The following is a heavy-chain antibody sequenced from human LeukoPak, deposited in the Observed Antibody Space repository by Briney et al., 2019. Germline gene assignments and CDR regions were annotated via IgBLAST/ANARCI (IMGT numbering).Heavy chain of an antibody. Sequence: GGSLRLSCAASGFIFSDYYMSWMRQAPGKGLVWVSHINNDATRTTYADSVRGRFTISRDNAKNTVSLQMNSLRAEDTAVYYCASDGAYAMAVWGQGTTVTVSS. J-gene: IGHJ6*02. V-gene: IGHV3-74*01. CDR2: INNDATRT. CDR1: GFIFSDYY. D-gene: IGHD1-26*01. CDR3: ASDGAYAMAV.